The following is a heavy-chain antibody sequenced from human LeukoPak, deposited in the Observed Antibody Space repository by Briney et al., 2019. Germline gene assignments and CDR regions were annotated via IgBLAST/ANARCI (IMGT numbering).Heavy chain of an antibody. CDR3: ARAPARITMIVVVGDAFDI. J-gene: IGHJ3*02. V-gene: IGHV1-69*05. D-gene: IGHD3-22*01. Sequence: SVRVSCKASGGTFSSYAISWVRQAPGQGLEWMGGIIPIFGTANYAQKFQGRVTITTDESTSTAYMELSSLRSEDTAVYYCARAPARITMIVVVGDAFDIWGQGTMVTVSS. CDR2: IIPIFGTA. CDR1: GGTFSSYA.